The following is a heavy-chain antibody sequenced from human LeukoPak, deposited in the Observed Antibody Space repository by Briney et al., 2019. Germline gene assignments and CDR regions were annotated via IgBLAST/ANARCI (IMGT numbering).Heavy chain of an antibody. J-gene: IGHJ4*02. V-gene: IGHV4-59*01. Sequence: SETPSLTCTVSGGSIANYYWSWIREPPGKGLEWIAYIYYNGNADYNPSLKSRVTISVDTSKNQFSLKLSSVTAADTAMYYCARVARAAGLDSWGQGTPVTVSS. CDR2: IYYNGNA. D-gene: IGHD6-13*01. CDR3: ARVARAAGLDS. CDR1: GGSIANYY.